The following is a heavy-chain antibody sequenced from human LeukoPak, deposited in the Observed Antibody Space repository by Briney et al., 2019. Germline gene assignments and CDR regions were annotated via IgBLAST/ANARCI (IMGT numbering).Heavy chain of an antibody. CDR2: ISAYNGNT. D-gene: IGHD1-7*01. Sequence: GASVKVSCKASGYTFTSYGISWVRQAPGQGLEWMGWISAYNGNTNYAQKLQGRVTMTTDTSTSTAYMELRSLRSDDTAVYYCARVGPNYYYYYYYMDVWGKGTTVTISS. V-gene: IGHV1-18*01. CDR3: ARVGPNYYYYYYYMDV. CDR1: GYTFTSYG. J-gene: IGHJ6*03.